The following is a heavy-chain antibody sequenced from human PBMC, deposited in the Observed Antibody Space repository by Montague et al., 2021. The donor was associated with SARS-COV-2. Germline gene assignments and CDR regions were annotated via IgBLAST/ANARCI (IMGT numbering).Heavy chain of an antibody. D-gene: IGHD4-23*01. CDR3: ARRGDYGGPRFDY. CDR1: GGSVSSRSYY. V-gene: IGHV4-39*01. Sequence: SETLSITCTVSGGSVSSRSYYWGWIRQPPGKGLEWIGSIYYSGSTHYNPSLKSRVTISVDTSKNQFSLKLSSVTAADTAVYYCARRGDYGGPRFDYWGQGTLVSVSS. CDR2: IYYSGST. J-gene: IGHJ4*02.